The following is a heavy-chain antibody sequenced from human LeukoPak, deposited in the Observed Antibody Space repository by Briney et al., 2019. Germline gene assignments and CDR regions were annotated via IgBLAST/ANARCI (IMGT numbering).Heavy chain of an antibody. D-gene: IGHD3-22*01. CDR2: INHSGST. V-gene: IGHV4-34*01. J-gene: IGHJ4*02. CDR1: GGSFSGYY. Sequence: PSETLSLTCAVYGGSFSGYYWSWIRQPPGKGLEWIGEINHSGSTNYNPSLKSRVTISVDTPKNQFSLKLSSVTAADTAVYYCARHHYDSSGYYFVDYWGQGTLVTVSS. CDR3: ARHHYDSSGYYFVDY.